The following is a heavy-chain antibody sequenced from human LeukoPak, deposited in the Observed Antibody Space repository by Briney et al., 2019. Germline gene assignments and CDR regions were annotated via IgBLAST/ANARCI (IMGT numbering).Heavy chain of an antibody. CDR1: GFTVSSNY. V-gene: IGHV3-66*01. CDR2: IYSGGST. J-gene: IGHJ6*02. D-gene: IGHD3-16*01. CDR3: AREYYDYVWGSYNYGMDV. Sequence: GGSLRLSCAASGFTVSSNYMSWVRQAPGKGLEWVSVIYSGGSTYYADSVKGRFTISRDNSENTLYLQMNSLRAEDTAVYYCAREYYDYVWGSYNYGMDVWGQGTTVTVSS.